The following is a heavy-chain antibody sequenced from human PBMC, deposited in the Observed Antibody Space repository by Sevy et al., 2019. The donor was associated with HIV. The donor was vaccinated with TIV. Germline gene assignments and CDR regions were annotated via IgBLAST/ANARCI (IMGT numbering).Heavy chain of an antibody. CDR1: GFSFSSYG. J-gene: IGHJ4*02. CDR3: VKEGGGEGGDH. V-gene: IGHV3-30*02. D-gene: IGHD2-21*01. Sequence: GGSLRLSCAASGFSFSSYGMHWVRQAPGKGLEWMSYIQYDGSNKDYADSVKGRFTISSDKSKNTLYRQMNSLRVEDTAVSYCVKEGGGEGGDHWGQGTLVTVSS. CDR2: IQYDGSNK.